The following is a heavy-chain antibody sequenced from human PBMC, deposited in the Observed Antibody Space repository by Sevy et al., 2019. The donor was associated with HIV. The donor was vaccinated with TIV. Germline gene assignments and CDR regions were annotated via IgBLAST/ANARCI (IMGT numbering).Heavy chain of an antibody. CDR3: ARDLESYNYGAYGPSFMPDY. V-gene: IGHV3-33*01. D-gene: IGHD1-1*01. J-gene: IGHJ4*01. Sequence: GGSLRLSCAASGFTFSSYGMHWVRQAPGKGLEWVAVIWFDGSNTFYADSVKGRFTISRDIAENTLHLQMNSLRAEDTAVYYCARDLESYNYGAYGPSFMPDYWGHGTVVTVSS. CDR1: GFTFSSYG. CDR2: IWFDGSNT.